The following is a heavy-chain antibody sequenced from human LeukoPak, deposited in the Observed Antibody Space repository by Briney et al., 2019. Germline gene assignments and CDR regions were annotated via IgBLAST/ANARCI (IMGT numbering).Heavy chain of an antibody. CDR1: GFTFSSYA. V-gene: IGHV3-23*01. D-gene: IGHD3-3*01. J-gene: IGHJ4*02. CDR3: AKSGGYYAEYFDC. CDR2: ISGSGGST. Sequence: QTGGSLRLSCAASGFTFSSYAMSWVRQAPGKGVEWVSAISGSGGSTYYADSVKGRFTISRDNSKNTLYLQMSSLRAEDTAVYYCAKSGGYYAEYFDCWGQGTLVTVSS.